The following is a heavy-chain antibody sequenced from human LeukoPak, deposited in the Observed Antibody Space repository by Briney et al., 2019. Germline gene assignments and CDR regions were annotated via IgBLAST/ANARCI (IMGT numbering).Heavy chain of an antibody. V-gene: IGHV4-59*01. CDR1: GGSISSYY. D-gene: IGHD3-22*01. J-gene: IGHJ4*02. CDR3: ARGRVRRNRYYYDSSGYLSPQFDY. CDR2: IYYSGST. Sequence: SETLSLTCTVSGGSISSYYWSWIRQPPGKGLEWIGYIYYSGSTNYNPSLKSRVTISVDTSKNQFSLKLSSVTAADTAVYYCARGRVRRNRYYYDSSGYLSPQFDYWGQGTLVTVSS.